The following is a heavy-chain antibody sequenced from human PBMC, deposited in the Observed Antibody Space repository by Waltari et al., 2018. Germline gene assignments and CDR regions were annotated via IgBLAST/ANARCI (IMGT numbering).Heavy chain of an antibody. CDR2: INHSGST. D-gene: IGHD6-19*01. CDR3: ARGSKSGYSSGWTNWFDP. CDR1: GGSFSGYY. V-gene: IGHV4-34*01. Sequence: QVQLQQWGAGLLKPSETLSLTCAVYGGSFSGYYWSWIRQPPGKGLEWIGEINHSGSTNYNPSLKSRVTRSVDTSKNQFSLKLSSVTAADTAVYYCARGSKSGYSSGWTNWFDPWGQGTLVTVSS. J-gene: IGHJ5*02.